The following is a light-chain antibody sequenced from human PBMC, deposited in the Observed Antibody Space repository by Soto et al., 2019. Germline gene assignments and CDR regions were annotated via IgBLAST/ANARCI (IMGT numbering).Light chain of an antibody. Sequence: DIQLTQSPSFLSPSVGYRVTITFRASQGISSYLAWYQQKPGKAPKLLIYAASTLQSGVPSRFSGSGSGTDFTLTISRLEPEDFAVYYCQQYGSSCTFGQGTRLEIK. V-gene: IGKV1-9*01. J-gene: IGKJ5*01. CDR3: QQYGSSCT. CDR1: QGISSY. CDR2: AAS.